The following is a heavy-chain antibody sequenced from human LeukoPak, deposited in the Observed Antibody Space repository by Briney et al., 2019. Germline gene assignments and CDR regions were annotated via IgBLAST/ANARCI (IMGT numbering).Heavy chain of an antibody. CDR2: IKQDGSEK. V-gene: IGHV3-7*03. CDR3: ARGSPFGTTDF. D-gene: IGHD1-1*01. Sequence: PGGSLRLSCAASGFTFSNYWMTWVRQAPGKGLEWVATIKQDGSEKYYVDSVKGRFTFSRDNAKNSVYLQMNSLRAEDTAVYYCARGSPFGTTDFWGQGTLVTVSS. J-gene: IGHJ4*02. CDR1: GFTFSNYW.